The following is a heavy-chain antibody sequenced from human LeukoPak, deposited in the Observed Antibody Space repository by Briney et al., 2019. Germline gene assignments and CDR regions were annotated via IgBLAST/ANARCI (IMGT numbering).Heavy chain of an antibody. Sequence: GGSLRLSCAASGFTFSSYSMNWVRQAPGKGLEWVSSISSSSSYIYYADSVKGRFTISRDNAKNTLYLQMNSLRAEDTAVYYCARGHGTYYYDSSGKTYAFDIWGQGTMVTVSS. CDR3: ARGHGTYYYDSSGKTYAFDI. V-gene: IGHV3-21*01. D-gene: IGHD3-22*01. CDR2: ISSSSSYI. CDR1: GFTFSSYS. J-gene: IGHJ3*02.